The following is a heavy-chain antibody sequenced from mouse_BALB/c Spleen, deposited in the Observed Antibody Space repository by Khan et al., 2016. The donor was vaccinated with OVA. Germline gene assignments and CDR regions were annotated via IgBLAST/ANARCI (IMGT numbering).Heavy chain of an antibody. CDR1: GYTFTSYT. Sequence: QVQLQQSGAELARPGASVKMSCKASGYTFTSYTMHWVKQRPGQGLEWIGYINPSSGYTNYNQKLKEKATLTAEKSSSTAYMQLSSLTSEDSAVYYCARSKDYGSSPAWFAYWGQGTLVTVSA. CDR3: ARSKDYGSSPAWFAY. J-gene: IGHJ3*01. CDR2: INPSSGYT. V-gene: IGHV1-4*01. D-gene: IGHD1-1*01.